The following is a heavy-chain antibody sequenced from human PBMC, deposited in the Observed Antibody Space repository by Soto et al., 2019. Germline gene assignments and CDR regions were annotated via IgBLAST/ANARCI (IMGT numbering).Heavy chain of an antibody. CDR1: GGSFSGYY. J-gene: IGHJ5*02. CDR3: ARGGGSGSHSGWFDP. D-gene: IGHD3-10*01. Sequence: SETLSLTCAVYGGSFSGYYWSWIRQPPGKGLEWIGEINHSGSTNYNPSLKSRVPISVATSKNQFSLKLSSVTAADTAVYYCARGGGSGSHSGWFDPWGQGTLVTVSS. V-gene: IGHV4-34*01. CDR2: INHSGST.